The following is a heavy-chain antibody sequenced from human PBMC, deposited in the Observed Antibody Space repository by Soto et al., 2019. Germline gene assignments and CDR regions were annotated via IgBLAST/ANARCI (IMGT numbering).Heavy chain of an antibody. CDR2: ISGSGVST. Sequence: PGGSLRLSCAASGFTFSSYAMSWFRQAPWKGLERVSAISGSGVSTYYADSVKGRFTISRDNSKNTLYLQMNSLRAEDTAVYYCAKGYYDSSGPEDAFDIWGQGTMVTVSS. CDR1: GFTFSSYA. D-gene: IGHD3-22*01. J-gene: IGHJ3*02. CDR3: AKGYYDSSGPEDAFDI. V-gene: IGHV3-23*01.